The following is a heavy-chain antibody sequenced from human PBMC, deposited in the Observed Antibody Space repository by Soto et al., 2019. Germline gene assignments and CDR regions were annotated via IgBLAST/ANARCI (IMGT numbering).Heavy chain of an antibody. CDR1: GFNFSGSA. J-gene: IGHJ4*02. Sequence: EVQLVESGGDLVQPGGSLKLSCTGLGFNFSGSALHWVRQPSGKGLEWGGRIRGRAKKYATPYAASVRGRFYLSRDDSKNTAFLQMNSLRDEDTGVYFCCGRGGDSHQDVWGQGTLVTVSS. V-gene: IGHV3-73*01. CDR2: IRGRAKKYAT. D-gene: IGHD4-17*01. CDR3: CGRGGDSHQDV.